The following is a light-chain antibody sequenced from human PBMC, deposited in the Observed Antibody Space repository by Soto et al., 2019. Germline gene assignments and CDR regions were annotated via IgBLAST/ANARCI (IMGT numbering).Light chain of an antibody. J-gene: IGKJ1*01. CDR3: QKYNGAPWT. CDR2: TAS. CDR1: QGINKY. Sequence: DIQMTQSPSSLSASVGDRVTITCRASQGINKYLAWYQQKPGKPPQVLIYTASTLQSGVPSRFSGSGFGTDFTLTISSLQPEDVATYYCQKYNGAPWTFGQGTKVEIK. V-gene: IGKV1-27*01.